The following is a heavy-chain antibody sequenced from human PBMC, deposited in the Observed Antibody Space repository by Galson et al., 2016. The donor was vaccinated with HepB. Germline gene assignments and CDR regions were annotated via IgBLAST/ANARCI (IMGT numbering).Heavy chain of an antibody. D-gene: IGHD7-27*01. CDR2: IYASGKT. V-gene: IGHV4-61*02. Sequence: TLSLTCTVSGASMSGGSHYWSWVRQPAGAGLEWIGRIYASGKTKYNPSLKSRVTISKDMSKNQFSLRLTSVAAADTAVYYCARGELGATGTYYYFYGMDVWGKGTTVTVSS. J-gene: IGHJ6*04. CDR3: ARGELGATGTYYYFYGMDV. CDR1: GASMSGGSHY.